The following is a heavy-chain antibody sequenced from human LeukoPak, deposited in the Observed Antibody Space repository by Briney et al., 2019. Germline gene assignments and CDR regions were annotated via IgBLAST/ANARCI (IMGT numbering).Heavy chain of an antibody. Sequence: GGSLRLSCATSGFILSNYWMHWVRQAPGKGLVWVSRINNDGSSTTYADSVKGRFTISRDNARNTLYLQMNGLRAEDTAVYYCARRVGGIVVVPAAPVRAYYYYYYMDVWGKGTTVTVSS. CDR1: GFILSNYW. CDR2: INNDGSST. D-gene: IGHD2-2*01. J-gene: IGHJ6*03. CDR3: ARRVGGIVVVPAAPVRAYYYYYYMDV. V-gene: IGHV3-74*01.